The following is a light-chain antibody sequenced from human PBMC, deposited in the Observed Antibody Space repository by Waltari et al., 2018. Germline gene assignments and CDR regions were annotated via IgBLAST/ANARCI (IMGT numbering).Light chain of an antibody. J-gene: IGLJ2*01. Sequence: QSALTQPPSASGSPGQSVTISCTGTSSDVGRYNYVSWYQQHPGKAPKLMIYEVSKRPSGVPARLSGSKSGNPSSLTVSGLQAEEEADYYCSSYAGSNNVVFGGGTKLTVL. CDR3: SSYAGSNNVV. CDR2: EVS. V-gene: IGLV2-8*01. CDR1: SSDVGRYNY.